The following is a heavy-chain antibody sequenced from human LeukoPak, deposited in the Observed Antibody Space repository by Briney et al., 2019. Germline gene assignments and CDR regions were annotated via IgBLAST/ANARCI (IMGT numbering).Heavy chain of an antibody. D-gene: IGHD3-10*01. CDR2: IYSGGST. J-gene: IGHJ4*02. V-gene: IGHV3-53*05. CDR3: AKGLWFGEPSGFDY. Sequence: PGGSLRLSCAASGYTVSSNYMTWVRQTPGKGLEWVSVIYSGGSTYYADSVKGRFTISRDNSKNTLYLQMNSLRAEDTAVYYCAKGLWFGEPSGFDYWGQGTLVTVSS. CDR1: GYTVSSNY.